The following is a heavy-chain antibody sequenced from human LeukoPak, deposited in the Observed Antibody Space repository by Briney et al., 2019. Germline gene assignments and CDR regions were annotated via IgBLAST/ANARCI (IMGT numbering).Heavy chain of an antibody. D-gene: IGHD6-25*01. V-gene: IGHV1-8*01. CDR1: GYTFTTYD. Sequence: ASVKVSCKASGYTFTTYDITWVRQATGQGLEWMGWVNTVNGYAGYGQKFQGRVTMTRDTSMNTAYMELSSLRSDDTAVYYCARGKRNSDYWGQGTLVTVSS. CDR2: VNTVNGYA. J-gene: IGHJ4*02. CDR3: ARGKRNSDY.